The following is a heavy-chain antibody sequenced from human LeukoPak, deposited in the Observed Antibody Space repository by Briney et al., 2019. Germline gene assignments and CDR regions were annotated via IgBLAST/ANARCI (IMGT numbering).Heavy chain of an antibody. J-gene: IGHJ4*02. D-gene: IGHD5-24*01. CDR2: ISYDGSNE. V-gene: IGHV3-30*18. CDR3: AKSSRMSTVMIAFDY. CDR1: GFTSSNYG. Sequence: GGSLRLSCAASGFTSSNYGMHWVRQAPGKGLEWVAVISYDGSNEYYVDSVKGRFTISRDNSKNTLYLQMNSLRAEDTAVYYCAKSSRMSTVMIAFDYWGQGTLVTVSS.